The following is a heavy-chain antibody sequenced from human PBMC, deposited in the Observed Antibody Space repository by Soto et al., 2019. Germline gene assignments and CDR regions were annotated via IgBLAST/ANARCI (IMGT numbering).Heavy chain of an antibody. V-gene: IGHV3-30*18. CDR2: ISYDGSNK. CDR3: AKLSIYSSSSNWFDP. Sequence: GGSLRLSCAASGFTFSSYGMHWVRQAPGKGLEWVAVISYDGSNKYYADSVKGRFTISRDNSKNTLYLQMNSLRAEDTAVYYCAKLSIYSSSSNWFDPWGQGTLVTVSS. J-gene: IGHJ5*02. CDR1: GFTFSSYG. D-gene: IGHD6-6*01.